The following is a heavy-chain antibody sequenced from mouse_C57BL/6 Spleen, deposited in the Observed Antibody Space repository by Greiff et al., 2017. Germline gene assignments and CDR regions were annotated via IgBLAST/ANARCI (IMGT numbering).Heavy chain of an antibody. Sequence: EVKLVESGGGLVKPGGSLKLSCAASGFTFSDYGMHWVRQAPEKGLEWAAYISSGSSTIYYADTVKGRFTISRDNAKNTLFLQMTSLRSEDTAMYYCARPGLRQAMDYWGQGTSVTVSS. CDR2: ISSGSSTI. D-gene: IGHD2-4*01. CDR1: GFTFSDYG. J-gene: IGHJ4*01. V-gene: IGHV5-17*01. CDR3: ARPGLRQAMDY.